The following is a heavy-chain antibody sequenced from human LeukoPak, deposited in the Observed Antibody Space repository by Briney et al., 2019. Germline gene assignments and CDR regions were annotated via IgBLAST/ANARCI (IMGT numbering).Heavy chain of an antibody. CDR1: GGTFSSCA. CDR2: IIPIFGTA. CDR3: AREGIHCGGDCYSDY. Sequence: SVKVSCKASGGTFSSCAISWVRQAPGQGLEWMGGIIPIFGTANYAQKFQGRGTITADKSTSTAYMELSSLRSEDTAVYYCAREGIHCGGDCYSDYWGQGTLVTVSS. J-gene: IGHJ4*02. D-gene: IGHD2-21*02. V-gene: IGHV1-69*06.